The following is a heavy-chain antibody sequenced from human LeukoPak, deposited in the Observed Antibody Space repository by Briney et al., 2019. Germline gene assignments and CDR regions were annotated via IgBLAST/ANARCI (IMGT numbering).Heavy chain of an antibody. J-gene: IGHJ6*03. V-gene: IGHV4-34*01. Sequence: PSETLSLTCAVYGGSFSGYYWNWIRQPPGKGLEWIGEISHSGNINYNPSLNSRVTISVDTSKNQVSLKLSSVTAADTAVYFCARGRVSSSTWYSTYYYYFYMDVWGKGTTVTVSS. D-gene: IGHD6-13*01. CDR1: GGSFSGYY. CDR2: ISHSGNI. CDR3: ARGRVSSSTWYSTYYYYFYMDV.